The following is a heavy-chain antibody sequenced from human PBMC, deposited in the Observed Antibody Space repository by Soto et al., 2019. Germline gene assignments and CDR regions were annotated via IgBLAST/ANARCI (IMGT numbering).Heavy chain of an antibody. J-gene: IGHJ5*02. CDR3: ARGQIVIAAAASNSFDP. Sequence: SVKVSCNASGVTCSIYAISWVRQAPGQWLEWMGGIIPIFGTANYAQKFKGRVTITADESTSTAYMELSSLRSEDTAVYYCARGQIVIAAAASNSFDPWGQGTLVPVSS. CDR1: GVTCSIYA. V-gene: IGHV1-69*13. D-gene: IGHD6-13*01. CDR2: IIPIFGTA.